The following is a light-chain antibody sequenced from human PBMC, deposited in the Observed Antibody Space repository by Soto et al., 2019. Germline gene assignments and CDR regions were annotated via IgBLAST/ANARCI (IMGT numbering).Light chain of an antibody. Sequence: EIVLTQSPGTLSLSPGERATPSCRASQSIRSNLAWYQQRPGQAPRLLMYGASTRADGIPARFTGSGSGTEFTLTISSLQSEDFAVYYCQQYHIWPPWTSGQGTKVDIK. CDR1: QSIRSN. CDR2: GAS. J-gene: IGKJ1*01. CDR3: QQYHIWPPWT. V-gene: IGKV3-15*01.